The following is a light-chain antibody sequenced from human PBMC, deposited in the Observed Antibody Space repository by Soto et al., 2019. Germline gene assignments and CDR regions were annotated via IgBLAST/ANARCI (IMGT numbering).Light chain of an antibody. CDR3: QVWDSSSDHWV. CDR2: YDS. CDR1: DIGSKS. Sequence: SYEPTQPPSVSVAPGKTARITCGGNDIGSKSVHWSQQKSGQAPVLVIYYDSDRPSGIPERFSGSNSGNTATLTISRVEAGDEADYYCQVWDSSSDHWVFGGGTKLTVL. V-gene: IGLV3-21*04. J-gene: IGLJ3*02.